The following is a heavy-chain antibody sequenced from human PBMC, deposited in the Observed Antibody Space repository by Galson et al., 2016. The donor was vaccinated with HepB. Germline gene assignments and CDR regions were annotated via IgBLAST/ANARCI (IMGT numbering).Heavy chain of an antibody. D-gene: IGHD5-24*01. Sequence: SLRLSCAASGFTFSIYGMHWVRQAPGKGLEWVALISYDGIIKYYGDSVKGRFTISRDNSDNTLYLQMNSLRAEDTAVYFCVKDHKTHGSLNAFDIWGQGTMVTVSS. CDR2: ISYDGIIK. V-gene: IGHV3-30*18. CDR1: GFTFSIYG. J-gene: IGHJ3*02. CDR3: VKDHKTHGSLNAFDI.